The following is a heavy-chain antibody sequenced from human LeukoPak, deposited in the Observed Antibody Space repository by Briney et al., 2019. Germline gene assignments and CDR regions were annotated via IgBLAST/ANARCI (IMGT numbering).Heavy chain of an antibody. D-gene: IGHD4-11*01. Sequence: SVKVSCKASGYTFTSYGISWVRQAPGQGLEWMGRIIPILGIANYAQKFQGRVTITADKSTSTAYMELSSLGSEDTAVYYCAVPTVTTSYYYYGMDVWGQGTTVTVSS. CDR1: GYTFTSYG. CDR3: AVPTVTTSYYYYGMDV. V-gene: IGHV1-69*04. J-gene: IGHJ6*02. CDR2: IIPILGIA.